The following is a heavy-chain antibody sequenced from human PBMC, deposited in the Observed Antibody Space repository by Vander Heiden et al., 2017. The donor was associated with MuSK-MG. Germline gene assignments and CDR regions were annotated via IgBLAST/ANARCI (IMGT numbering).Heavy chain of an antibody. CDR3: ATYSTLRGSSDF. D-gene: IGHD6-6*01. CDR1: G. J-gene: IGHJ4*02. V-gene: IGHV3-33*01. CDR2: IFNDGNT. Sequence: GMQWVRQAPGKGLEWVAVIFNDGNTHYSDAVRGRFTIARDKSRNTLYLHMSSRRVEDTAVYYCATYSTLRGSSDFWGQGTLVTVSP.